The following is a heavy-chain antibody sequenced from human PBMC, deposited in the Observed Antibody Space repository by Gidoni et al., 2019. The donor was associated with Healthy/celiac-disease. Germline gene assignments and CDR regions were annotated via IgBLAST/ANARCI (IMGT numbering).Heavy chain of an antibody. CDR3: ARDPTYYYDSSGYLNDAFDI. J-gene: IGHJ3*02. CDR2: ISYDGSNK. V-gene: IGHV3-30*01. CDR1: GFTFSSYA. D-gene: IGHD3-22*01. Sequence: QVQLVESGGGVVQPGRSLRLSCAAPGFTFSSYAIHWVRQAPGKGLEWVAVISYDGSNKYYADSVKGRFTISRDNSKNTLYLQMNSLRAEDTAVYYCARDPTYYYDSSGYLNDAFDIWGQGTMVTVSS.